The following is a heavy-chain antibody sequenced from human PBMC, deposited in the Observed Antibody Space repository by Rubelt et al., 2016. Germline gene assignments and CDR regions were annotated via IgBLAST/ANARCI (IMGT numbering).Heavy chain of an antibody. Sequence: QLQLQESGPGLVKPSETLSLTCTVSGGSISSSSYYWGWIRQPPGKGLEWIGSIYHSGSTYYNPSLKSRVTISVDTSKNQFSLKLSSVTAADTAVYYCARDVPYSSGWYDYWGQGTLVTVSS. CDR1: GGSISSSSYY. CDR2: IYHSGST. D-gene: IGHD6-19*01. V-gene: IGHV4-39*07. J-gene: IGHJ4*02. CDR3: ARDVPYSSGWYDY.